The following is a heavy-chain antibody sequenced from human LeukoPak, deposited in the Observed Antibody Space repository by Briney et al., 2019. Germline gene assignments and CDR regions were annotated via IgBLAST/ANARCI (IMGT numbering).Heavy chain of an antibody. D-gene: IGHD6-19*01. CDR3: ARIRYTTAWSPFDY. Sequence: SGPALVKPTETLTLTCTFSGFSFSTSGLDMSWIRQPPGKARQWLAHIDGDGDRYYSTSLETRLTISSDTSKNQVVLTLTNMNPADTATYYCARIRYTTAWSPFDYWGQGTLVTVSS. J-gene: IGHJ4*02. V-gene: IGHV2-70*01. CDR2: IDGDGDR. CDR1: GFSFSTSGLD.